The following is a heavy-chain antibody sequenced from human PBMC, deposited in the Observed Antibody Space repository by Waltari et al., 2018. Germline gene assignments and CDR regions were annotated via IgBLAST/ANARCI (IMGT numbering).Heavy chain of an antibody. CDR3: ARDDYGDYSGRFFQH. J-gene: IGHJ1*01. CDR1: GDSITSGDYY. Sequence: QVQLQESGPGLVKPSQTLSLSCTVSGDSITSGDYYWRWIRQPPGKGLEWIGNFYYTGSTYYNPSLESRVSLSVDTSNKQFSLKLRSVTAADTAIYFCARDDYGDYSGRFFQHWGQGALVTVSS. CDR2: FYYTGST. D-gene: IGHD4-17*01. V-gene: IGHV4-30-4*08.